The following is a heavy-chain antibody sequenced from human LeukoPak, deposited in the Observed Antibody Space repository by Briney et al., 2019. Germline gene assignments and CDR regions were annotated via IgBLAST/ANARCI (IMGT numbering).Heavy chain of an antibody. V-gene: IGHV3-43D*03. D-gene: IGHD3-22*01. CDR3: ARGGYYDSSGYYYGLD. J-gene: IGHJ4*02. Sequence: PGGSLRLSCAASGFIFADYAMHWVRQAPGKGLKWVSLITWDGGSTYYADSVKGRFTISRDNSKNSLYLQMNSLRAEDTAVYYCARGGYYDSSGYYYGLDWGQGTLVTVSS. CDR2: ITWDGGST. CDR1: GFIFADYA.